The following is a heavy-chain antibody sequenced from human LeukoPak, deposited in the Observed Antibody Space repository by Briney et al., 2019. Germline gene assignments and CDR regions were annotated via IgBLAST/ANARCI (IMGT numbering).Heavy chain of an antibody. CDR1: GFTFSSYA. V-gene: IGHV3-30-3*01. J-gene: IGHJ4*02. Sequence: GGSLRLPCAASGFTFSSYAMHWVRQAPGKGLEWVAVISYDGSSKYYADSVKGRFTISRDNSKNTLYLQMNSLRAEDTAVYYCARDRYYYDSSGYFDYWGQGTLVTVSS. D-gene: IGHD3-22*01. CDR2: ISYDGSSK. CDR3: ARDRYYYDSSGYFDY.